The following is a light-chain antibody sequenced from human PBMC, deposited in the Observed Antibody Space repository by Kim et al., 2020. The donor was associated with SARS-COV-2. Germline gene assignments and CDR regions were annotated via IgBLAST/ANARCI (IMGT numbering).Light chain of an antibody. V-gene: IGKV2-30*02. CDR2: QVS. CDR3: MQGTHWPYT. CDR1: QGLAPGDGNTY. J-gene: IGKJ2*01. Sequence: QSASISCRSSQGLAPGDGNTYLNWFQQRPGHSPRRLIYQVSKRDSGVPDRFRGSGSGTAFTLIINRVEAEDVGVYYCMQGTHWPYTFGQGTKLEI.